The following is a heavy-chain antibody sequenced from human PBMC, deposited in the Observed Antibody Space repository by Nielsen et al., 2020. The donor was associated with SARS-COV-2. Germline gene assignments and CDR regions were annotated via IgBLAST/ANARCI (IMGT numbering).Heavy chain of an antibody. D-gene: IGHD2-8*01. CDR2: INHSGST. Sequence: SETLSLTCAVYGGSFSGYYWSWIRQPPGKGLEWIGEINHSGSTNYNPSLKSRVTISVDTSKNQFSLKLSSVTAADTAVYYCARTIRGCTNGVCSHVQPYYYMDVWGKGTTVTVSS. V-gene: IGHV4-34*01. CDR3: ARTIRGCTNGVCSHVQPYYYMDV. CDR1: GGSFSGYY. J-gene: IGHJ6*03.